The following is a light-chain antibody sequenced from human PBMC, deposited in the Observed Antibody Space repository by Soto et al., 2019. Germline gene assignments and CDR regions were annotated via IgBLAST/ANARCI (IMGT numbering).Light chain of an antibody. J-gene: IGLJ2*01. CDR2: RNN. Sequence: QAVVTQPPSASGTPGQRVTISGSGSSSNIGSNYVYWYQHLPGTAPKLLIYRNNQRPSGVPDRFCGSKSGTSASLAISGLRSEDEADYYCAAWDDSLSGHVVFGGGTELTVL. CDR3: AAWDDSLSGHVV. V-gene: IGLV1-47*01. CDR1: SSNIGSNY.